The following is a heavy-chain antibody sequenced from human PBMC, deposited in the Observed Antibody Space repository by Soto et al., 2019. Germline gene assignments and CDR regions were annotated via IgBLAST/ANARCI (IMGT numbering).Heavy chain of an antibody. J-gene: IGHJ6*02. Sequence: TPVKATWKASRYTIATCAIRWVRQAPEQRLEWMGSINTGNGNTKYSQKFQGRVTITRDTSATSASTVYMEVSSLRSEDTAIYYCARDSSAGAILASPYYYGMDVWGQGTTVTVSS. CDR3: ARDSSAGAILASPYYYGMDV. D-gene: IGHD3-3*01. CDR1: RYTIATCA. V-gene: IGHV1-3*04. CDR2: INTGNGNT.